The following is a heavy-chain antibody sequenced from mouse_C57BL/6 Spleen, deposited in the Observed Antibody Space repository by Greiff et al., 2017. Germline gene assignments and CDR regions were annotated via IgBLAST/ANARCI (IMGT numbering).Heavy chain of an antibody. J-gene: IGHJ1*03. D-gene: IGHD1-1*01. CDR2: IDPSDSET. CDR3: AIEITTVLYWYFDV. CDR1: GYTFTSYW. V-gene: IGHV1-52*01. Sequence: QVQLQQPGAELVRPGSSVKLSCKASGYTFTSYWMHWVKQRPIQGLEWIGNIDPSDSETHYNQKFKDKATLTVDKSSSTSYMRLSSLTPEDSAVYYCAIEITTVLYWYFDVWGTGTTVTVSS.